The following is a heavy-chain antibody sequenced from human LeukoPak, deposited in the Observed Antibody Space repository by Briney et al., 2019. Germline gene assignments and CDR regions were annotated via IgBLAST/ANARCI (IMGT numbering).Heavy chain of an antibody. CDR3: AKDFYYDILTGSRIRGYFDY. V-gene: IGHV3-23*01. D-gene: IGHD3-9*01. CDR2: ISGSGGST. J-gene: IGHJ4*02. CDR1: GFTFSTYS. Sequence: GGSLRLSCAASGFTFSTYSMNWVRQAPGKGLEWVSAISGSGGSTYYADSVKGRFTISRDNSKNTLYLQMNSLRAEDTAVYYCAKDFYYDILTGSRIRGYFDYWGQGTLVTVSS.